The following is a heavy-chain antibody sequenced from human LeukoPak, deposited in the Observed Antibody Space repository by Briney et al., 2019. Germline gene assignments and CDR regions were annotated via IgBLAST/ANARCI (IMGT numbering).Heavy chain of an antibody. CDR1: GFTVGSNY. CDR2: IYNGAT. Sequence: GGSLRLSCTTSGFTVGSNYMSWVRQAPGKGLEWVSIIYNGATYYADSVKGRFTISRDNAKNSLYLQMNSLRAEDTAVYYCAELGITMIGGVWGKGTTVTISS. J-gene: IGHJ6*04. V-gene: IGHV3-53*01. CDR3: AELGITMIGGV. D-gene: IGHD3-10*02.